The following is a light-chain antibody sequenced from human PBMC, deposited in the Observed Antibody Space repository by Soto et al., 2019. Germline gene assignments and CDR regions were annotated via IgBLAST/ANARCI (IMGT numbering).Light chain of an antibody. V-gene: IGKV4-1*01. CDR2: WAS. J-gene: IGKJ1*01. CDR1: QSVLYSSNNKNY. Sequence: DIVMTQSPDSLAVSLGERATINCKSSQSVLYSSNNKNYLAWYQQKPGQPPKLLIYWASTRESVVPDRFSGSGSGTDFTLTISSLQAEDVAVYYCHQHYSNRRTFGQGTKVEIK. CDR3: HQHYSNRRT.